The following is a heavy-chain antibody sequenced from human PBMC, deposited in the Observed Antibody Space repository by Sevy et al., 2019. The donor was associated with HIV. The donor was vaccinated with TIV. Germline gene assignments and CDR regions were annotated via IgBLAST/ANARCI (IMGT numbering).Heavy chain of an antibody. CDR3: TTAIAVAGYYYYYGMDV. CDR1: GFTFSNAW. J-gene: IGHJ6*02. V-gene: IGHV3-15*01. CDR2: IKSKTDGGTT. Sequence: GGSLRLSCAASGFTFSNAWMSWVRQAPGKGLEWVGRIKSKTDGGTTDYAAPVKGRFTISRDDSKNTLYRQMNSLKTEDTAVYYCTTAIAVAGYYYYYGMDVWGQGTTVTVSS. D-gene: IGHD6-19*01.